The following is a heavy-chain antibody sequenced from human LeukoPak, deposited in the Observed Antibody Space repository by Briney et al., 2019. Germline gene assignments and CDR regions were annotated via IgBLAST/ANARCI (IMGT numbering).Heavy chain of an antibody. CDR2: IYYSGST. CDR1: GGSISSYY. CDR3: AKGAFLGMAVALNWLDP. D-gene: IGHD6-19*01. J-gene: IGHJ5*02. V-gene: IGHV4-59*01. Sequence: SETLSLTCTASGGSISSYYWSWIRQPPGKGLEWIGYIYYSGSTNYNPSLKSRVTISVDTSKNQFSLKLSSVTAADTAVYFCAKGAFLGMAVALNWLDPWGQGILVTVPS.